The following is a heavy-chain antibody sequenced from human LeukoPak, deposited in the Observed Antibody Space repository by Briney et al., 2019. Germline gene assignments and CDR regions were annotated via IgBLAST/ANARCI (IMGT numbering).Heavy chain of an antibody. J-gene: IGHJ6*03. V-gene: IGHV4-34*01. CDR2: INHSGST. CDR3: ARMTYYDFWSGYSYYMDV. D-gene: IGHD3-3*01. Sequence: SETLSLTCAVYGGSFSGYYWSWIRQPPGKGLEWIGEINHSGSTNYNPSLKSRVTMSVDTSKNQFSLKLSSVTAADTAVYYCARMTYYDFWSGYSYYMDVWGKGTTVTVSS. CDR1: GGSFSGYY.